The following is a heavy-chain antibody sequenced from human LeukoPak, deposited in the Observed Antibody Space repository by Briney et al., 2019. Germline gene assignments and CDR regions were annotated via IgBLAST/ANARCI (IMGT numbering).Heavy chain of an antibody. CDR2: IMPIPDIV. CDR3: ARDSGWCDL. Sequence: ASVKVFCKASGDTFSNLSTAWVPQAPGQGLEWMGRIMPIPDIVKYAQKFQGRVTLTADTSTSTAYLDLSSLRSDDAAVYYCARDSGWCDLWGQGSLVTVSS. V-gene: IGHV1-69*04. CDR1: GDTFSNLS. J-gene: IGHJ5*02.